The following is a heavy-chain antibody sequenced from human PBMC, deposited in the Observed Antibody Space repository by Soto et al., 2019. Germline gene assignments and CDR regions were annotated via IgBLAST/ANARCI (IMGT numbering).Heavy chain of an antibody. J-gene: IGHJ4*02. V-gene: IGHV4-39*01. CDR1: GGSISSSIYY. D-gene: IGHD6-13*01. CDR2: IYYSGST. CDR3: ARVGAASSWSFDY. Sequence: SETLSLTCTVSGGSISSSIYYWGWIRQPPGKGLEWIGSIYYSGSTYHNPSLKSRVSISVDTSKSQFSLKLSSVTAADTAVYYCARVGAASSWSFDYWGQGTLVTVSS.